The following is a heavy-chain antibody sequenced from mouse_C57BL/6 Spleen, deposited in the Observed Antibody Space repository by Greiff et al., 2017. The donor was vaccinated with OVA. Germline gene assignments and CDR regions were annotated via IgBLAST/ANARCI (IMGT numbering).Heavy chain of an antibody. Sequence: QVQLQQPGAELVMPGASVKLSCKASGYTFTSYWMHWVKQRPGQGLEWIGEIDPSDSYTNYNQKFKGKSTLTVDKSSSTSYMQLSSLTSEDAAVYYGARWDDYGEAFAYWGQGTLVTVSA. CDR2: IDPSDSYT. V-gene: IGHV1-69*01. CDR1: GYTFTSYW. D-gene: IGHD2-4*01. J-gene: IGHJ3*01. CDR3: ARWDDYGEAFAY.